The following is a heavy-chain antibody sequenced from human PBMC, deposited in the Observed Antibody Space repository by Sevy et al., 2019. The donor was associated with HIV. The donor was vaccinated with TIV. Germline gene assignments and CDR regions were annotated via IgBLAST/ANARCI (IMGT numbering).Heavy chain of an antibody. D-gene: IGHD3-10*01. CDR3: ARVRWAYGSGDSYKYYFDY. V-gene: IGHV4-61*08. Sequence: SETLSLTCVVSGGSIRRSDYYWSWVRQPQGKGLELIGYIYYTGGTKYNPSLSRRVTMSIDTSKSQFSLRLKSVTSADTAIYFCARVRWAYGSGDSYKYYFDYWGQGTLVTVSS. CDR2: IYYTGGT. CDR1: GGSIRRSDYY. J-gene: IGHJ4*02.